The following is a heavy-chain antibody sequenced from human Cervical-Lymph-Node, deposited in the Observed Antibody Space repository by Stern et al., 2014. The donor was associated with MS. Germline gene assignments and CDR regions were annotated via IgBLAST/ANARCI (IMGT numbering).Heavy chain of an antibody. V-gene: IGHV3-48*01. CDR3: VRKMDV. J-gene: IGHJ6*02. Sequence: EVQLVESGGSLVQPGGSLRLSCEASGFTLSTYSMNWVRQAPGKGLEWVSCISSSSNAIYADSVKDRFTISRDNAKNSLYLEMNSLRAEDTAVYYCVRKMDVWGQGTTVTVSS. CDR2: ISSSSNAI. CDR1: GFTLSTYS.